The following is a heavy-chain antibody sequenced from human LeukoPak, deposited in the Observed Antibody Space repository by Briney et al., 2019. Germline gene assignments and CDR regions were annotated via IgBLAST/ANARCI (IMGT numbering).Heavy chain of an antibody. Sequence: SETLSLTCTVSGGSISSSSYYWGWIRQPPGKGLEWIGSIYYSGSTYYNPSLKSRVTISVDTSKNQFSLKLSSVTAADTAVYYCARLRFEYYGSGSTTFDYWGQGTLVTVSS. V-gene: IGHV4-39*01. CDR3: ARLRFEYYGSGSTTFDY. D-gene: IGHD3-10*01. CDR1: GGSISSSSYY. CDR2: IYYSGST. J-gene: IGHJ4*02.